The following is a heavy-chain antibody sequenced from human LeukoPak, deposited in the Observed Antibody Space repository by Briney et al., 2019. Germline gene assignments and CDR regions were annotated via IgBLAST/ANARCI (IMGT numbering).Heavy chain of an antibody. CDR1: RHTFTVYH. CDR2: INTVSGGT. D-gene: IGHD2-21*02. Sequence: GSVKVSCKASRHTFTVYHVHWVRQAPGQGLEWMGWINTVSGGTNSAQNLQARVTMTRDTSISTVFLDLSSLISDDTAVYYCALVTSGNWWFDPWGQGTLVT. V-gene: IGHV1-2*02. J-gene: IGHJ5*02. CDR3: ALVTSGNWWFDP.